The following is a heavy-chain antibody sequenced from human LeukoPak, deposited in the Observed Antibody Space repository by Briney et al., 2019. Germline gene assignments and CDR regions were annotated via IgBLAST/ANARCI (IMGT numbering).Heavy chain of an antibody. D-gene: IGHD3-10*01. V-gene: IGHV1-3*01. J-gene: IGHJ6*02. CDR2: INAGNGNT. CDR3: ARARITMVRGVIPYYYYGMDV. Sequence: ASVKVSCKASGYTFTSYAMHWVRQAPGQRLEWMGWINAGNGNTKYSQKFQGRVTITRDTSASTAYMELSSLRSEDTAVYYCARARITMVRGVIPYYYYGMDVWGQGTTVTVSS. CDR1: GYTFTSYA.